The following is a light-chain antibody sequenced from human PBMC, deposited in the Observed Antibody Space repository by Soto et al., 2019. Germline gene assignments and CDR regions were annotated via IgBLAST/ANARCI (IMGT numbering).Light chain of an antibody. CDR2: EVS. CDR3: SSYAGSNEGV. V-gene: IGLV2-8*01. CDR1: SSDVGGYNY. Sequence: QSVLTQPPSASGSPGQSVTISCTGTSSDVGGYNYVSWYQQYPGKAPKLMIYEVSKRPSGVPHRFSGSKSGNTASLTVSGLQAEDEADYYCSSYAGSNEGVFGTGTKLTVL. J-gene: IGLJ1*01.